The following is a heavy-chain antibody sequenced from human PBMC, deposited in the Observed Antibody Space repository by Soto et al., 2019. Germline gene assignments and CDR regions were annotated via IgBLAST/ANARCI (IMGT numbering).Heavy chain of an antibody. CDR2: TYYRSKWYN. D-gene: IGHD3-9*01. J-gene: IGHJ4*02. CDR1: GDSVSSNSAA. Sequence: SQTLSLTCAISGDSVSSNSAAWNWIRQSPSRGLEWLGRTYYRSKWYNDYAVSVKSRITINPDTSKNQFSLQLNSVTPEDTAVYYCARASQYYDILTGYYFFDYWGQGTLVTVSS. V-gene: IGHV6-1*01. CDR3: ARASQYYDILTGYYFFDY.